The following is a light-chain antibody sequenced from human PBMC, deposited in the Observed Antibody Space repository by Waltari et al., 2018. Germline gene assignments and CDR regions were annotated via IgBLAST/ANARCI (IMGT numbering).Light chain of an antibody. J-gene: IGKJ4*01. CDR1: QSVSTY. CDR3: QQRYKWPLT. Sequence: IVLTQSPATLSLSPGARATLSCRASQSVSTYLAWYQQRPGQPPRLLIYDSSSRATGIPARFSGSGSETDFTLTISSLEPEDFAVYYCQQRYKWPLTFGGGSKVEI. V-gene: IGKV3-11*01. CDR2: DSS.